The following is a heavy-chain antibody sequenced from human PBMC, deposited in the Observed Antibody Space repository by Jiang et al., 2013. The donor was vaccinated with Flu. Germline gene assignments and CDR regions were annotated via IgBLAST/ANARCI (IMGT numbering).Heavy chain of an antibody. V-gene: IGHV3-30*01. CDR2: ISYDGSNK. D-gene: IGHD6-13*01. J-gene: IGHJ3*02. Sequence: WVAVISYDGSNKYYADSVKGRFTISRDNSKNTLYLQMNSLRAEDTAVYYCARDSVGLSSSWYADAFDIWGQGTMVTVSS. CDR3: ARDSVGLSSSWYADAFDI.